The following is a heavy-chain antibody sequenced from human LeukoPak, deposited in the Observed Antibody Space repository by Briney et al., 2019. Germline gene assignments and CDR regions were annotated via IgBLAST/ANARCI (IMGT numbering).Heavy chain of an antibody. CDR1: GGTFSSYA. D-gene: IGHD5-12*01. Sequence: SVTVSCKASGGTFSSYAISWVRQAPGQGLEWMGGIIPIFGTANYAQKFQGRVTITADESTSTAYMELSSLRSEDTAVYYCATSGGYEKLKDWGQGTLVTVSS. CDR2: IIPIFGTA. V-gene: IGHV1-69*13. CDR3: ATSGGYEKLKD. J-gene: IGHJ4*02.